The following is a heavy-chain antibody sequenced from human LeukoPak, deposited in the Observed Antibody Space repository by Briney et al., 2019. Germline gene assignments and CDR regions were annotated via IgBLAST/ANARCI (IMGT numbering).Heavy chain of an antibody. D-gene: IGHD2-2*01. CDR1: GYTFTSYD. J-gene: IGHJ4*02. Sequence: ASVKVSCKASGYTFTSYDINWVRQATGQGLEWMGWMNPNSGNTGYAQKFQGRVTMTRNTSISTAYMERSSLRSEDTAVYYCARSVRFSNYLLYWGQGTLVTVSS. CDR2: MNPNSGNT. CDR3: ARSVRFSNYLLY. V-gene: IGHV1-8*01.